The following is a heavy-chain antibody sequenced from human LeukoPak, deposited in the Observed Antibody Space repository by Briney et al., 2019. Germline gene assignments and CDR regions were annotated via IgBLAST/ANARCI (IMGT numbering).Heavy chain of an antibody. D-gene: IGHD3-22*01. CDR2: IYSNGIT. CDR1: GGSMLSYY. J-gene: IGHJ2*01. CDR3: ARRAYYDSSGYHPTSGYFDL. V-gene: IGHV4-4*08. Sequence: SETLSLTCSVSGGSMLSYYWNWIRQPPGKGLEWIGYIYSNGITKYSPSLRSRGTISFATPRNQFSLRLTSVTAADTAIYYCARRAYYDSSGYHPTSGYFDLWGRGTLVTVSS.